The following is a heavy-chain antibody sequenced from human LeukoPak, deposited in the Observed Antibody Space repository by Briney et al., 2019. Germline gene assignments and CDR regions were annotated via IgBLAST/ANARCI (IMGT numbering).Heavy chain of an antibody. CDR1: GFIVSSNY. CDR3: TRHIWFGEDWYFDL. J-gene: IGHJ2*01. Sequence: GGSLRLSCAASGFIVSSNYMSWVRQASGKGLEWVGRIRSKANNYATTYAASVKGRFTISRDDSKNTAYLQMNSLKTEDTAVYYCTRHIWFGEDWYFDLWGRGTLVTVSS. V-gene: IGHV3-73*01. D-gene: IGHD3-10*01. CDR2: IRSKANNYAT.